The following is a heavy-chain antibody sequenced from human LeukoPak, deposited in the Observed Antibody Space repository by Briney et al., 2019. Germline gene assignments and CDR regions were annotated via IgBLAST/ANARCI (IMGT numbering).Heavy chain of an antibody. CDR3: AKDLNYYDSSGYSPSFDY. D-gene: IGHD3-22*01. CDR1: GFTFSSYG. CDR2: ISYDGSNK. Sequence: GRSLRLSCAASGFTFSSYGMHWVRQAPGKGLEWVAVISYDGSNKYYADSVKGRFTISRDNSKNTLYLQMNSLRAEDTAVYYCAKDLNYYDSSGYSPSFDYWGQGTLVTVSS. V-gene: IGHV3-30*18. J-gene: IGHJ4*02.